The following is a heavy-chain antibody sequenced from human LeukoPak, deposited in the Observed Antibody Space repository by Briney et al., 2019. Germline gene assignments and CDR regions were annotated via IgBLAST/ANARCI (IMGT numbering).Heavy chain of an antibody. V-gene: IGHV1-2*06. CDR2: INPNSGGT. J-gene: IGHJ4*02. CDR1: GYTFTGYY. CDR3: ARQIFSWDSSDY. D-gene: IGHD2-15*01. Sequence: ASVKVSCKASGYTFTGYYMHWVRQAPGQGLEWMGRINPNSGGTSYAQKFQGRVTMTRDTSTSTVYMELSSLRSEDTAVYYCARQIFSWDSSDYWGQGTLVTVSS.